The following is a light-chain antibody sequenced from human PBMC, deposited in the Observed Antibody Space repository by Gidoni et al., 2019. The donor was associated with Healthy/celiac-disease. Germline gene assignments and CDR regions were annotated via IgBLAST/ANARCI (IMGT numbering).Light chain of an antibody. CDR3: QAWDSSTASYV. Sequence: SYELTQPPSVSVSPGQTASITCSGDKLGDKYACWYQQKPGHSPVLVIYQDSKRPSGIPERFSGSNSGNTATLTISGTQAMDEADYYCQAWDSSTASYVFGTGTKVTV. CDR1: KLGDKY. CDR2: QDS. V-gene: IGLV3-1*01. J-gene: IGLJ1*01.